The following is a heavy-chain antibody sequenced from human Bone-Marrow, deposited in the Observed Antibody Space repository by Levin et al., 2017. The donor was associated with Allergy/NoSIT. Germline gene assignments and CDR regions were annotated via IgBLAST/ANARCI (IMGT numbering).Heavy chain of an antibody. CDR1: GFILNNYA. Sequence: GESLKISCVASGFILNNYAMTWVRQAPGKGLEWVSVITGSSGTSYYAHSVKGRSTISSDTSKNTLYLQMNSLRVEDTAIYFCAKGSGWLNWLDTWGQGSLVTVSS. CDR2: ITGSSGTS. D-gene: IGHD6-19*01. CDR3: AKGSGWLNWLDT. J-gene: IGHJ5*02. V-gene: IGHV3-23*01.